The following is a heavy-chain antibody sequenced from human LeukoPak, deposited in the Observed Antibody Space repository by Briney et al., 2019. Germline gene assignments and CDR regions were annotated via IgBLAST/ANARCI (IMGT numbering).Heavy chain of an antibody. D-gene: IGHD6-13*01. J-gene: IGHJ4*02. Sequence: PSETLSLTCTVSRASISDNYWSWSRQPAGKALEWIGRTYTSGDTNYNPSLKSRASVSVDTSKNQFYLSLRYMTAADTAVYYCTIGRASGSLAHWGPGTLVTVSS. CDR2: TYTSGDT. CDR3: TIGRASGSLAH. CDR1: RASISDNY. V-gene: IGHV4-4*07.